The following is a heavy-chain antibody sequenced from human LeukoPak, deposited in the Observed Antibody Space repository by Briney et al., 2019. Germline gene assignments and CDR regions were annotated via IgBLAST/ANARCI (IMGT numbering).Heavy chain of an antibody. D-gene: IGHD2-21*02. CDR3: VRARPDYCGGDCYHFDY. CDR1: GCSISSSSYY. J-gene: IGHJ4*02. CDR2: IYYSGST. V-gene: IGHV4-39*07. Sequence: SETVYLTCNVSGCSISSSSYYWGWIRQPPGKGLEWIGSIYYSGSTYYNPSLKSRVTISVDTSKNQFSLKLSSVTAADTAVYYCVRARPDYCGGDCYHFDYWGQGTLVTVSS.